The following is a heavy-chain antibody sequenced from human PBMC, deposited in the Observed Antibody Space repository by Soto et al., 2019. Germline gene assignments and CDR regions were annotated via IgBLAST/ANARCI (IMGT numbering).Heavy chain of an antibody. J-gene: IGHJ4*02. D-gene: IGHD4-17*01. CDR2: IYWDDDK. V-gene: IGHV2-5*02. CDR3: AHYNDYGDAFDY. Sequence: GLDLEWLALIYWDDDKRYSPSLKSRLTITKDTSKNQVVLTMTNMDPVDTATYYCAHYNDYGDAFDYWGQGTLVTVSS.